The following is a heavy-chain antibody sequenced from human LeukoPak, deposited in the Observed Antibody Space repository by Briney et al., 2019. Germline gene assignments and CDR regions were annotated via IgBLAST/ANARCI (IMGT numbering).Heavy chain of an antibody. J-gene: IGHJ4*02. Sequence: GSLRLSCEASGFSSSAHTMNWVRQAPGKGLEWIGEINHSASTNYNPSLKSRVTISVDTSKNQFSLRLSSVTAADTAVYYCARVTPRSSGWYRPFDYWGQGTLVTVSS. D-gene: IGHD6-19*01. CDR3: ARVTPRSSGWYRPFDY. V-gene: IGHV4-34*01. CDR2: INHSAST. CDR1: GFSSSAHT.